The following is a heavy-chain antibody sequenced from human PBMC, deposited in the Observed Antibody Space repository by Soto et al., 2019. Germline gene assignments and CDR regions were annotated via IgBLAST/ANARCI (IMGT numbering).Heavy chain of an antibody. V-gene: IGHV3-30-3*01. CDR1: GFTFSTYA. Sequence: QVQLVESGGAVVQPGGSLRLSCTASGFTFSTYALHWVRQAPGKGLEWVAVISYDGNIKYYTDSVEGRFTMSRDNSKNTLFLQMTSLRPEDTARYSCARDAHQYGATYYRWFDTWGQATRVTVSS. CDR3: ARDAHQYGATYYRWFDT. D-gene: IGHD1-26*01. J-gene: IGHJ5*02. CDR2: ISYDGNIK.